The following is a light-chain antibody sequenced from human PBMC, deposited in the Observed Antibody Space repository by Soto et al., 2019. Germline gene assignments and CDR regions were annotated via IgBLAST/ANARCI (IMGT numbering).Light chain of an antibody. CDR1: QRVSSN. Sequence: EIGMTQSPATLSVSPGERATLSCRASQRVSSNLAWYQQKPGQAPRLLIYGASTRATGIPARFSGSGSGTEFTLTISSLQSEDFAVYYCQQYNNWPPRITFGGGTKVEIK. CDR3: QQYNNWPPRIT. CDR2: GAS. V-gene: IGKV3-15*01. J-gene: IGKJ4*01.